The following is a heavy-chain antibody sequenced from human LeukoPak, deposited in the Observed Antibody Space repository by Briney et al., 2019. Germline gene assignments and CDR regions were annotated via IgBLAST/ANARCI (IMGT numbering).Heavy chain of an antibody. Sequence: SVKVSCKASGGTFSSYAISWVRPAPGQGREWMGRIIPTLEIANYAQKFQGRVTITADKSTSTAYMELSSLRPEDTAVYYCARVISGTWLWFWGQGTLVTVSS. CDR1: GGTFSSYA. J-gene: IGHJ4*02. CDR2: IIPTLEIA. D-gene: IGHD1-14*01. CDR3: ARVISGTWLWF. V-gene: IGHV1-69*04.